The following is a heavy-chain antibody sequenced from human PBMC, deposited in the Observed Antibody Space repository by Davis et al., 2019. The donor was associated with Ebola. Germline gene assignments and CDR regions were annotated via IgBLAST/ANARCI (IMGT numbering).Heavy chain of an antibody. CDR1: GGSISSHY. Sequence: PGGSLRLSCTVSGGSISSHYWSWIRQPPGKGLEWIGYIYYSGSTNYNPSLKSRVTISVDTSKNQFSLKLSSVTAADTAVYYCARGPTYGSGGYLNYWGQGTLVTVSS. V-gene: IGHV4-59*11. D-gene: IGHD3-10*01. CDR2: IYYSGST. CDR3: ARGPTYGSGGYLNY. J-gene: IGHJ4*02.